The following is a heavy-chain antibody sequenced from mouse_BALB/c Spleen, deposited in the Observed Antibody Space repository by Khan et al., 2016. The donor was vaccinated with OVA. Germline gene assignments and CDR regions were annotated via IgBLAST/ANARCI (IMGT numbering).Heavy chain of an antibody. D-gene: IGHD2-10*01. CDR3: ARQPYYHYNIMDY. CDR1: GFSLTTYG. V-gene: IGHV2-6-1*01. Sequence: QVQLKESGPGLVAPSQSLSITCTISGFSLTTYGVHWVRQPPGKGLEWLVVIWSDGTTNYNSALKSRLTITKDNSQRQVFLKMNSLQTDDTAIYFCARQPYYHYNIMDYWGQGTSGTVSS. CDR2: IWSDGTT. J-gene: IGHJ4*01.